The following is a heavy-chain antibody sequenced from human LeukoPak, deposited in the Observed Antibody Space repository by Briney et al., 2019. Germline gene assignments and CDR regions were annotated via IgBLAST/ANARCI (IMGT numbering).Heavy chain of an antibody. Sequence: GGSLRLSCAASGFTVSSNYMSWVRQAPGKGLEWVSVIYSGGSTYYADSVKGRFTISRDNSKNTLYLQMNSLRAEDTALYYCAREGSSTSSLFDYWGQGTLVTVSS. J-gene: IGHJ4*02. CDR1: GFTVSSNY. CDR2: IYSGGST. V-gene: IGHV3-53*01. CDR3: AREGSSTSSLFDY. D-gene: IGHD2-2*01.